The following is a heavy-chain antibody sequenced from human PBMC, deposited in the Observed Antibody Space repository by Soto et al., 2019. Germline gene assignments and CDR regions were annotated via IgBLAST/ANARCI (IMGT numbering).Heavy chain of an antibody. CDR2: ISGGGTST. V-gene: IGHV3-23*01. D-gene: IGHD2-2*01. CDR1: GFTFDSYA. Sequence: PGGSLRLSGVASGFTFDSYAINWIRQAPRQGLEWVSVISGGGTSTYYADSVKCRFTVSRDNSKNTKYLQMNRLSAEDTCVYYFPKDRFVYDFGIVPAATLIGMAVWGQGTTVTVSS. CDR3: PKDRFVYDFGIVPAATLIGMAV. J-gene: IGHJ6*02.